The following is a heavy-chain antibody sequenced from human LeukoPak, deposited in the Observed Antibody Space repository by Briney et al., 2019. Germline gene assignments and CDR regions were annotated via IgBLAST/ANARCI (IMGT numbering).Heavy chain of an antibody. CDR1: GFTFSDHY. V-gene: IGHV3-72*01. CDR3: ARNRGDGFDY. Sequence: GGSLRLSCAASGFTFSDHYMDWVRQAPGKGLEWVGRTRNKANSYTTEYAASVKGRFTISRDDSKNSLYLQMNSLKPEDTAVYYCARNRGDGFDYWGQGTLVTVSS. J-gene: IGHJ4*02. CDR2: TRNKANSYTT. D-gene: IGHD3-10*01.